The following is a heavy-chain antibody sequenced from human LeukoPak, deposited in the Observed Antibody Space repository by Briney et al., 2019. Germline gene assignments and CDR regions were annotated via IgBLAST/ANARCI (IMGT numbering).Heavy chain of an antibody. V-gene: IGHV3-74*01. J-gene: IGHJ6*02. CDR1: GFTFSSYW. CDR2: INSDGYSL. D-gene: IGHD6-19*01. Sequence: GGSLRLSCAASGFTFSSYWMHWVRQAPGEGLVWGSRINSDGYSLDYADSVKGRFTISRDNAKTTLHLQMNSLRAEDTAVYYCARGGVAGGMDVWGQGTTVTVSS. CDR3: ARGGVAGGMDV.